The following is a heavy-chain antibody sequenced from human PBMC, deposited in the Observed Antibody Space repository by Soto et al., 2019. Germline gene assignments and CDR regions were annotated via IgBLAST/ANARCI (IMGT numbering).Heavy chain of an antibody. D-gene: IGHD3-22*01. CDR1: GGSLSSSAYS. Sequence: QMHLQESGSGLVKPSQTLSLTCAVSGGSLSSSAYSWSWIRQPPGKGLEWIVFIYQSGSTYYNPSLKSRVTMSLDRPKNQFSLKLSSVTAADTAVYYCARELLFYDSDGFSWDDAFDIWGQGTMVTVSS. V-gene: IGHV4-30-2*01. CDR3: ARELLFYDSDGFSWDDAFDI. J-gene: IGHJ3*02. CDR2: IYQSGST.